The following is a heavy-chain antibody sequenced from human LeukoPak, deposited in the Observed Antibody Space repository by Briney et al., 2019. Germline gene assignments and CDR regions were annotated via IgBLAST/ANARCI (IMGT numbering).Heavy chain of an antibody. J-gene: IGHJ4*02. V-gene: IGHV3-30*02. D-gene: IGHD2-15*01. CDR1: GFTFSSYG. Sequence: PGGSLRLSCAASGFTFSSYGMHWVRQAPGKGLEWVAFIRYDGSNKYYADSVKGRFTISRDNAKNSLYLQMNSLRAEDTAVYYCAGSSGGERTLDYWGQGTLVTVSS. CDR3: AGSSGGERTLDY. CDR2: IRYDGSNK.